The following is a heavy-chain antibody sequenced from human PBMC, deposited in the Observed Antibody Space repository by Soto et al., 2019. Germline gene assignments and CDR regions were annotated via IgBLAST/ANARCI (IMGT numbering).Heavy chain of an antibody. D-gene: IGHD2-15*01. Sequence: QVQLVESGGGVVQPGRSLRLSCAASGFTFSSYAMHWVRQAPGKGLEWVAVISYDGSNKYYADSVKGRFTISRDNSKNTLYLQMNSLRAEDTAVYYCARDGPGVAVVVVAAGGYYGMDVWGQGTTVTVSS. V-gene: IGHV3-30-3*01. J-gene: IGHJ6*02. CDR2: ISYDGSNK. CDR3: ARDGPGVAVVVVAAGGYYGMDV. CDR1: GFTFSSYA.